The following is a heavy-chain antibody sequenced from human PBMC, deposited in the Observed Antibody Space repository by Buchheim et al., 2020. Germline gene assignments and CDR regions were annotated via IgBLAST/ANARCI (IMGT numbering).Heavy chain of an antibody. CDR3: ARHEYYDRSGYDYGIDV. CDR1: GGYISSYY. J-gene: IGHJ6*02. Sequence: QVQLQESGPGLVKPSETLSLTCTVSGGYISSYYWSWIRQPPGKGLEYIGYTHYSGSTNANFSLKSRVTISLDRSKKQFYLRLNSVTAADTAVYYCARHEYYDRSGYDYGIDVWGQGTT. V-gene: IGHV4-59*08. CDR2: THYSGST. D-gene: IGHD3-22*01.